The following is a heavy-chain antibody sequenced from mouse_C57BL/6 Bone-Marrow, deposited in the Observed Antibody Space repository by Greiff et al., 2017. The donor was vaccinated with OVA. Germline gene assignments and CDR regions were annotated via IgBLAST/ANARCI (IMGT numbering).Heavy chain of an antibody. CDR1: GFSFNTYA. J-gene: IGHJ4*01. CDR2: IRSKSNNYAT. CDR3: VRRGHHYYAMDY. V-gene: IGHV10-1*01. Sequence: EVQGVESGGGLVQPKGSLKLSCAASGFSFNTYAMNWVRQAPGKGLEWVARIRSKSNNYATYYADSVKDRFTISRDDSESMLYLQMNNLKTEDTAMYYCVRRGHHYYAMDYWGQGTSVTVSS.